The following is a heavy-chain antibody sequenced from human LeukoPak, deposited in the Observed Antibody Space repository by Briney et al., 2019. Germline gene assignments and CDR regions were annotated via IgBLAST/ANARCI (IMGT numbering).Heavy chain of an antibody. CDR3: ARCGYGSGSYYGVGLNYYYIDL. CDR1: AGSISSYY. D-gene: IGHD3-10*01. Sequence: SETLSLTCTVSAGSISSYYWSWLRQPAGKGLEWIGRIYTSGSTNYNPSLTSRVTMSVDTSKNQFSLMLSSVPPADPAVYSFARCGYGSGSYYGVGLNYYYIDLGRKETTVSVSS. V-gene: IGHV4-4*07. CDR2: IYTSGST. J-gene: IGHJ6*03.